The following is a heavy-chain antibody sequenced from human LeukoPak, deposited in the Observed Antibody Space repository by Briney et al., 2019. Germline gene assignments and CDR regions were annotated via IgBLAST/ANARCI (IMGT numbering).Heavy chain of an antibody. CDR1: GFTFSSYG. D-gene: IGHD1-14*01. CDR3: ARAESGYYFDY. J-gene: IGHJ4*02. Sequence: GGSLRLSCAASGFTFSSYGMHWVRQAPGKGLEWVAVTWYDGSNKYYADSVKGRFTISRDNSKNTLYLQMNSLRAEDTAVYYCARAESGYYFDYWGQGTLVTVSS. CDR2: TWYDGSNK. V-gene: IGHV3-33*01.